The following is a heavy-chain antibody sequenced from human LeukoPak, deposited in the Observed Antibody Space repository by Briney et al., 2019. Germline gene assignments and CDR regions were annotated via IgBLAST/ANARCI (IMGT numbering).Heavy chain of an antibody. J-gene: IGHJ4*02. Sequence: GASVKVSFKASGYTFTIYGISWVRQAPGQGLEWMGWINTNTGNPTYAQGFTGRFVFSLDTSVSTAYLQISSLKAEDTAVYYCARDKSYSYGYGDYWGQGTLVTVSS. CDR1: GYTFTIYG. CDR3: ARDKSYSYGYGDY. CDR2: INTNTGNP. V-gene: IGHV7-4-1*02. D-gene: IGHD5-18*01.